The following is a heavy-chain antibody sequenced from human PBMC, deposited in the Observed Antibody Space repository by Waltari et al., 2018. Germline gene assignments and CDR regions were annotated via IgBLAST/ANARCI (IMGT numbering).Heavy chain of an antibody. CDR3: ARDRMTTVTYNWFDP. CDR2: IYHSERT. V-gene: IGHV4-38-2*02. Sequence: QVQLQESGPGLVKPSETLSLTCTVSGYSISSGYYWGWIRQPPGKGLELIGSIYHSERTCYNPSLKSRVTISVDTSKNQFSLKLSSVTAADTAVYYCARDRMTTVTYNWFDPCGQGTLVTVSS. CDR1: GYSISSGYY. J-gene: IGHJ5*02. D-gene: IGHD4-17*01.